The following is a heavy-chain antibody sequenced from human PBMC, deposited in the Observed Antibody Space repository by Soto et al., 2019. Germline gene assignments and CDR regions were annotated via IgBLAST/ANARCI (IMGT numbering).Heavy chain of an antibody. CDR3: ARDESYTIFGVVTRADYYYYGMDV. Sequence: EVQLVESGGGLVQPGGSLRLSCAASGFTFSSYSMNWVRQAPGKGLEWVSYISSSSSTIYYADSVKGRFTISRDNAKNSLYLQMNSLRDEDTAVYYCARDESYTIFGVVTRADYYYYGMDVWGQGTTVTVSS. D-gene: IGHD3-3*01. J-gene: IGHJ6*02. V-gene: IGHV3-48*02. CDR1: GFTFSSYS. CDR2: ISSSSSTI.